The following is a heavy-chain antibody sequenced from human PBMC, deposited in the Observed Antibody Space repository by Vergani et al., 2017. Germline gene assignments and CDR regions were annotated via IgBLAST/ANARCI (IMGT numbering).Heavy chain of an antibody. V-gene: IGHV3-23*01. D-gene: IGHD2-15*01. CDR3: AKARDPNCKGGNCYSYYYGLDL. CDR2: IKNTGDST. J-gene: IGHJ6*02. Sequence: EVQLLQSEGAVVQPGGSLRLSCVASGFTFSSHAMSWVRQGHGQGLEWVSSIKNTGDSTHYADSVKGRFTISRDNSKNTLYLQMNSLRVEDTAIYYCAKARDPNCKGGNCYSYYYGLDLWGQGTTVTVSS. CDR1: GFTFSSHA.